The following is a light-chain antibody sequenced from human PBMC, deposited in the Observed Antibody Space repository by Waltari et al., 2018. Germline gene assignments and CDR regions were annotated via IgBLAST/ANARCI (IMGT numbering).Light chain of an antibody. CDR2: RND. J-gene: IGLJ3*02. Sequence: QSVLTQPPSASGTPGQRVTIPCSGGSSHIGDNLVNWYKQVPGTAPKLLIYRNDQRPSGVPDRFSGSKSGTSASLAISGLQSDDEADYYCAAWDDSLNGHWLFGGGTKLSVL. V-gene: IGLV1-44*01. CDR1: SSHIGDNL. CDR3: AAWDDSLNGHWL.